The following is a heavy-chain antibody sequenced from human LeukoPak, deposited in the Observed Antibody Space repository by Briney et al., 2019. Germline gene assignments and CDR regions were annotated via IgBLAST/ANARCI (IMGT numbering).Heavy chain of an antibody. CDR2: FDPEDGET. CDR3: ATSPVGSNIVVVPAAIGSY. V-gene: IGHV1-24*01. D-gene: IGHD2-2*02. J-gene: IGHJ4*02. CDR1: GYTLTELS. Sequence: ASVKVSCKVSGYTLTELSMHWVRQAPGKGPEWMGGFDPEDGETIYAQKFQGRVTMTEDTSTDTAYMELSSLRSEDTAMYYCATSPVGSNIVVVPAAIGSYWGQGTLVTVSS.